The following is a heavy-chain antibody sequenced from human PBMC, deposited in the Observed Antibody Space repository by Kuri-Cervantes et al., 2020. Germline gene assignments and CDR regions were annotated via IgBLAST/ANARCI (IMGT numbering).Heavy chain of an antibody. CDR1: GFTFSSYG. CDR2: ISYDGGNK. CDR3: AKGSSVTPGLLTD. V-gene: IGHV3-30*18. Sequence: GESLKISCAASGFTFSSYGMHWVRQAPGKGLEWVAVISYDGGNKYYADSVKGRFTISRDNSKNTLYLQMNSLRAEDTAVYYCAKGSSVTPGLLTDWGQGTLVTVSS. J-gene: IGHJ4*02. D-gene: IGHD4-17*01.